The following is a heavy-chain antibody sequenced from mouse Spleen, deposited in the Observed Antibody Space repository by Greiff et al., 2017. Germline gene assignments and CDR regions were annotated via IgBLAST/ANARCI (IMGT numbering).Heavy chain of an antibody. CDR2: INPNNGGT. D-gene: IGHD2-14*01. CDR3: ARSRGDYRYWFAY. Sequence: VQLKESGPELVKPGASVKIPCKASGYTFTDYNMDWVKQSHGKSLEWIGDINPNNGGTIYNQKFKGKATLTVDKSSSTAYMELRSLTSEDTAVYYCARSRGDYRYWFAYWGQGTLVTVSA. V-gene: IGHV1-18*01. J-gene: IGHJ3*01. CDR1: GYTFTDYN.